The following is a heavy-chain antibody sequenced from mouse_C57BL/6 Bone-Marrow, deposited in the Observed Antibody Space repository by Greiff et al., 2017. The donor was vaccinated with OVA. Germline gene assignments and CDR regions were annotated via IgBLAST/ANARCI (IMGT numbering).Heavy chain of an antibody. CDR2: IFPGSGST. J-gene: IGHJ4*01. D-gene: IGHD6-1*01. CDR3: SRSFSRYAMDY. V-gene: IGHV1-75*01. CDR1: GYTFTDYY. Sequence: VQLQQSGPELVKPGASVKISCKASGYTFTDYYINWVKQRPGQGLEWIGWIFPGSGSTYYNEKFKGKATITVDKSHSTSYMLLSSLTSVDSAVYFGSRSFSRYAMDYCGQGTSVTVSS.